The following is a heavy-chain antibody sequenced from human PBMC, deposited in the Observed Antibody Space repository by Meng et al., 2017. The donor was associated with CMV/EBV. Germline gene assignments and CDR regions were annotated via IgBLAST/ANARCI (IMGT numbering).Heavy chain of an antibody. V-gene: IGHV4-39*01. CDR1: GGSISSGDYY. D-gene: IGHD3-16*01. CDR2: IYYSGST. J-gene: IGHJ1*01. Sequence: SETLSLTCTVSGGSISSGDYYWSWIRQPPGKGLEWIGSIYYSGSTYYNPSLKSRVTISVDTSKNQFSLKLSSVTAADTAVYYCARLGQYRYFQHWGQGTLVTVSS. CDR3: ARLGQYRYFQH.